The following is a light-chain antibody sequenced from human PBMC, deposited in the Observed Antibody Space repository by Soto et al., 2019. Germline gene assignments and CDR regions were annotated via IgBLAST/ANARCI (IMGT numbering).Light chain of an antibody. J-gene: IGLJ2*01. CDR1: SSDVGSYNL. CDR2: EDS. Sequence: QSVLTQPASVSGSPGQSITISCTGTSSDVGSYNLVSWYQQYPGKAPKLMIYEDSERPSGVSNRFSGSKSGNTASLTISGLQADDEADYYCSSHTSSNTHVVFGGGTKLTVL. CDR3: SSHTSSNTHVV. V-gene: IGLV2-14*02.